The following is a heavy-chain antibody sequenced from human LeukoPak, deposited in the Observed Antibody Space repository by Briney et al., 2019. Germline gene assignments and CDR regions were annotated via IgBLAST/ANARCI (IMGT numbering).Heavy chain of an antibody. CDR1: GFTFSSYG. Sequence: GGSLRLSCAASGFTFSSYGMHWVRQAPGKGLEWVAVISYDGSNKYYADSVKGRFTISRDNSKNTLYLQMNSLRAEDTAVYYCAKDIVVVVAATPDYYGMDVWGQGTTVTVSS. CDR3: AKDIVVVVAATPDYYGMDV. D-gene: IGHD2-15*01. J-gene: IGHJ6*02. V-gene: IGHV3-30*18. CDR2: ISYDGSNK.